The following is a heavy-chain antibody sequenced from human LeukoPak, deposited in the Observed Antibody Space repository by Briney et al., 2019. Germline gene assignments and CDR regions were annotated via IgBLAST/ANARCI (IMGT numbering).Heavy chain of an antibody. CDR1: GGSISSSSYY. CDR3: ARPDSGSYYGLFDY. CDR2: IYYSGST. Sequence: SENLSLTCTVSGGSISSSSYYWGWIRQPPGKGLEWIGSIYYSGSTYYNPSLKSRVTISVDTSKNQFSLKLSSVTAADTAVYYCARPDSGSYYGLFDYWGQGTLVTVSS. D-gene: IGHD1-26*01. J-gene: IGHJ4*02. V-gene: IGHV4-39*01.